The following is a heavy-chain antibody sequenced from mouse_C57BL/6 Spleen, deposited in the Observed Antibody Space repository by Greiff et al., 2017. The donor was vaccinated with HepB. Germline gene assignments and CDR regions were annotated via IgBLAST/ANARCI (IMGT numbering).Heavy chain of an antibody. CDR2: IDPENGDT. CDR3: TRITTVVAPYAMDY. V-gene: IGHV14-4*01. D-gene: IGHD1-1*01. Sequence: VQLQQSGAELVRPGASVKLSCTASGFNIKDDYMHWVKQRPEQGLEWIGWIDPENGDTEYASKFQGKATITADTSSNTAYLQLSSLTSEDTAVYYCTRITTVVAPYAMDYWGQGTSVTVSS. J-gene: IGHJ4*01. CDR1: GFNIKDDY.